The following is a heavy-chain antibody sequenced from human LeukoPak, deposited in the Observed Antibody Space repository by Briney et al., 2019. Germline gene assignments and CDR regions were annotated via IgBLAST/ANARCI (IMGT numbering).Heavy chain of an antibody. Sequence: PGGSLSLSCAASGFTFSSYTMSWVRQAPGKGLEWVSVISASGGTTYYADSVKGRFTISRDNSKNKLYLQMNSLRGEDTAVYYCAKTRPGPAATFYYYGLDVWGKGTTVTVSS. CDR1: GFTFSSYT. CDR3: AKTRPGPAATFYYYGLDV. CDR2: ISASGGTT. D-gene: IGHD2-2*01. J-gene: IGHJ6*04. V-gene: IGHV3-23*01.